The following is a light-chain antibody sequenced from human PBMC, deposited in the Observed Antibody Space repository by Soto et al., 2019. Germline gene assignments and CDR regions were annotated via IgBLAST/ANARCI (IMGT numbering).Light chain of an antibody. CDR3: QQYGSSPRT. J-gene: IGKJ1*01. CDR2: GAS. CDR1: QSVTSSY. V-gene: IGKV3-20*01. Sequence: EIVLTQSPVTLSLSPGERATLSCRASQSVTSSYLAWYQLKPGQAPRLLIYGASSRATGIPDRFSGSGSGTDFTLTISRLDPEDFAVYFCQQYGSSPRTFGQGTKV.